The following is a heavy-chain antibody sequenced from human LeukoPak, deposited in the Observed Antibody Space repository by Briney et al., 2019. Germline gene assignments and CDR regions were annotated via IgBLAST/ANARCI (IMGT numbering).Heavy chain of an antibody. V-gene: IGHV4-30-4*01. Sequence: PSETLSLTCTVSGGSISSGDYSWSWIRQPPGKGLEWIGYIYYSGSTYYNPSLKSRVTISVDTSKNQFSLKLSSVTAADTAVYYCARDAVVPLYGMDVWGQGTTVTVSS. CDR2: IYYSGST. D-gene: IGHD2-2*01. J-gene: IGHJ6*02. CDR3: ARDAVVPLYGMDV. CDR1: GGSISSGDYS.